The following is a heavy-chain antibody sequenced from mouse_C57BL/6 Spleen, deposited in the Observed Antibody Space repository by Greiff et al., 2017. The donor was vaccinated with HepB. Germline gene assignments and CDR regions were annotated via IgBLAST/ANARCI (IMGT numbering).Heavy chain of an antibody. V-gene: IGHV1-54*01. D-gene: IGHD2-2*01. Sequence: VQLQQSGAELVRPGTSVKVSCKASGYAFTNYLIEWVKQRPGQGLEWIGVINPGSGGTNYNEKFKGKATLTADKSSSTAYMQLSSLTSEDSAVYCCASYGYDGYAMDYWGQGTSVTVSS. CDR3: ASYGYDGYAMDY. J-gene: IGHJ4*01. CDR2: INPGSGGT. CDR1: GYAFTNYL.